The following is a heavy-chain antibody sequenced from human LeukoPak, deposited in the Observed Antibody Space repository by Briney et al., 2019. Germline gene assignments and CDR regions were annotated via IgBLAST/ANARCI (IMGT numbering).Heavy chain of an antibody. CDR3: ARVLGGYDLYYYYYMDV. Sequence: SETLSLTCTVSGGSISNYYWGWIRQPPGEGLEWIGGIYYSGSTYYNSSLQSRVTISVDTSKNQFSLKLSSVTAADTAVYYCARVLGGYDLYYYYYMDVWGKGTTVTVSS. CDR1: GGSISNYY. J-gene: IGHJ6*03. V-gene: IGHV4-39*07. D-gene: IGHD5-12*01. CDR2: IYYSGST.